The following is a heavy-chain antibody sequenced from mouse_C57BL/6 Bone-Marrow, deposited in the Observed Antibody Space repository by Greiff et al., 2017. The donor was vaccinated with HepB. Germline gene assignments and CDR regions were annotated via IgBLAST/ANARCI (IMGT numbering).Heavy chain of an antibody. Sequence: EVKLQESGPELVKPGASVKISCKASGYSFTDYNMNWVKQSNGKSLEWIGVINPNYGTTSYNQKFKGKATLTVDQSSSTVYMQLNSLTSEDSAVYYCAFITTVVGVDYWGQGTTLTVSS. CDR3: AFITTVVGVDY. CDR2: INPNYGTT. D-gene: IGHD1-1*01. J-gene: IGHJ2*01. CDR1: GYSFTDYN. V-gene: IGHV1-39*01.